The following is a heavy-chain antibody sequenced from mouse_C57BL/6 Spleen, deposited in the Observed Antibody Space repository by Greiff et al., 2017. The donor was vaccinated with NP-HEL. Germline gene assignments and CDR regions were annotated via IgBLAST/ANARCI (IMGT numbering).Heavy chain of an antibody. CDR1: GYAFSSSW. Sequence: VQLQQSGPELVKPGASVKISCKASGYAFSSSWMNWVKQRPGKGLEWIGRIYPGDGDTNYNGKFKGKATLTADKSSSTAYMQLSSLTSEDSAVYFGARAYYDYDRAMDYWGQGTSVTVSS. CDR3: ARAYYDYDRAMDY. J-gene: IGHJ4*01. CDR2: IYPGDGDT. V-gene: IGHV1-82*01. D-gene: IGHD2-4*01.